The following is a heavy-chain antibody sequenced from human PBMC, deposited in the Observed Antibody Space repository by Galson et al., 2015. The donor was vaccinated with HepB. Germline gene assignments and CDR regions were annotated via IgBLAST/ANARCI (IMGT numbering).Heavy chain of an antibody. J-gene: IGHJ6*02. Sequence: SVKVSCKASGYTFTSYAMNWVRQAPGQGLEWMGWINTNTGNPTYAQGFTGRFVFSLDTSVSTAYLQISSLKAEDTAVYYCARVPSSSGWSVSYYYYYYGMDVWGQGTTVTVSS. CDR2: INTNTGNP. CDR1: GYTFTSYA. CDR3: ARVPSSSGWSVSYYYYYYGMDV. D-gene: IGHD6-19*01. V-gene: IGHV7-4-1*02.